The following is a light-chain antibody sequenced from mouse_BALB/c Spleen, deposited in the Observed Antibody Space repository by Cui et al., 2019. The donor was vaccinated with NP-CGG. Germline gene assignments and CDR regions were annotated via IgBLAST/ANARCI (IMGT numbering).Light chain of an antibody. CDR3: ALWYSNHWV. J-gene: IGLJ1*01. V-gene: IGLV1*01. Sequence: QAGVTQESALTTSPGETVTLTCRSSTGAVTTSNYANWVQEKPDQLFTGLIGGTNNRVPGVPARFSGSLIGDKAALTITGAQTEDEAIYFCALWYSNHWVFGGGTKLTVL. CDR1: TGAVTTSNY. CDR2: GTN.